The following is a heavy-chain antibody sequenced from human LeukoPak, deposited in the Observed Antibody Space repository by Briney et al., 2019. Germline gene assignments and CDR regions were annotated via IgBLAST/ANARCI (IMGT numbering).Heavy chain of an antibody. V-gene: IGHV3-23*01. CDR3: AKEGDRSFDY. CDR2: VIGDGGST. CDR1: GFTFSSYV. D-gene: IGHD3-16*01. J-gene: IGHJ4*02. Sequence: PGGSLRLSCAASGFTFSSYVMSWVRQAPGKGLEWVSSVIGDGGSTYYADSVKGRFTISRDNSKNTLYLQMNSLRAEDTAIYYCAKEGDRSFDYWGQGTLVTVSS.